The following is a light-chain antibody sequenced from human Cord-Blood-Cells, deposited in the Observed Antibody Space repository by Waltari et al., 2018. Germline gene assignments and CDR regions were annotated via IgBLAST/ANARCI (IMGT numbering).Light chain of an antibody. CDR2: DVS. V-gene: IGLV2-11*01. CDR3: CSYAGSYTLV. Sequence: QSALTQPRPVPGFPGQSVPLPCTGTSSYVGGYNYVAWYQQHPGKAPKLMIYDVSKRPSGVPDRFSGSKSGNTASLTISGLQAEDEADYYCCSYAGSYTLVFGGGTKLTVL. J-gene: IGLJ2*01. CDR1: SSYVGGYNY.